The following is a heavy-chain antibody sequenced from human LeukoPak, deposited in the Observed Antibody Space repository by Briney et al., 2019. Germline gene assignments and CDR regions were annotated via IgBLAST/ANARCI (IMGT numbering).Heavy chain of an antibody. CDR2: IRDSGET. V-gene: IGHV3-66*03. J-gene: IGHJ5*02. Sequence: GGSLRLSRAISGFSVSNYYMSWVRPAPGKGLEWVSLIRDSGETFYADSVKGRFTISRDNSKNTMYLQMNWLRVEDTAVYFCARDRAATQDWVEFDPWGQGTLVTVSS. CDR3: ARDRAATQDWVEFDP. CDR1: GFSVSNYY. D-gene: IGHD2-15*01.